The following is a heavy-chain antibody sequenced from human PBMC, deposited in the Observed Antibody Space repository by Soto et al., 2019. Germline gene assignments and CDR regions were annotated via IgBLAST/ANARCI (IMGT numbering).Heavy chain of an antibody. CDR3: ARGLRNYYDRSGLHY. Sequence: GGSLRLSCAASGFTFSSFVMNWVRQAPGKGLEWVSYISYTGSTIYYADSVRGRFTISRDNSKNSLYLQMNSLRAEDTAVYYCARGLRNYYDRSGLHYWGQGTLVTVSS. D-gene: IGHD3-22*01. CDR1: GFTFSSFV. J-gene: IGHJ4*02. V-gene: IGHV3-48*03. CDR2: ISYTGSTI.